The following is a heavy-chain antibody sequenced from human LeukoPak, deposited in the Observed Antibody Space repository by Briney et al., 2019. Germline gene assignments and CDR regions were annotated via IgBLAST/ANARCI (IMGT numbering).Heavy chain of an antibody. J-gene: IGHJ4*02. V-gene: IGHV4-34*01. Sequence: ASETLSLTCVVYGGSFSGNYWSWIRQPPGKGLEWVGEINISGSTNYNPSLKSRVTISLDTSKNQFSLKLSSVTAADTAVYYCARGYNRGSYYNYWGQGTLVTVSS. CDR1: GGSFSGNY. CDR3: ARGYNRGSYYNY. D-gene: IGHD3-16*01. CDR2: INISGST.